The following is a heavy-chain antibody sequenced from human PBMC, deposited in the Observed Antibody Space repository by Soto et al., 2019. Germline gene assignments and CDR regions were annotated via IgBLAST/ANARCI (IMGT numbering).Heavy chain of an antibody. D-gene: IGHD3-9*01. CDR1: GGSISSYY. V-gene: IGHV4-59*01. CDR3: ARVPYFDWLFFDY. Sequence: SETLSLTCTVSGGSISSYYWSWIRQSPGKGLEWIGYIYYSGSTNYNPSLKSRVTISVDTSKNQFSLKLSSVTAADTAVYYCARVPYFDWLFFDYWGQGTLVTVSS. CDR2: IYYSGST. J-gene: IGHJ4*02.